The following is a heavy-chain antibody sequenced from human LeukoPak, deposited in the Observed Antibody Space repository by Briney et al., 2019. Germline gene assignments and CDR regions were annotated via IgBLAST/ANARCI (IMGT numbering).Heavy chain of an antibody. CDR3: ARGGLRVMVYRLYYMDV. V-gene: IGHV1-2*02. CDR2: INPKSGDT. CDR1: GYSFTGYY. D-gene: IGHD2-8*01. Sequence: GASVKVSCKASGYSFTGYYMHWVRQAPGQGLEWMGWINPKSGDTKYAQKFQGRVTMTRDTSISTAYMELTRLRSDDTAVYYCARGGLRVMVYRLYYMDVWGKGTTVTVSS. J-gene: IGHJ6*03.